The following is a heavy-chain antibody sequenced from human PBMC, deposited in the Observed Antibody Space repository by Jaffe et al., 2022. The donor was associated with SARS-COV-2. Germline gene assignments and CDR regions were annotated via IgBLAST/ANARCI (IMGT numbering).Heavy chain of an antibody. CDR2: IYHSGST. CDR1: GYSISSGYY. Sequence: QVQLQESGPGLVKPSETLSLTCTVSGYSISSGYYWGWIRQPPGKGLEWIGSIYHSGSTYYNPSLKSRVTISVDTSKNQFSLKLSSVTAADTAVYYCARGYGDYSSWGQGTLVTVSS. V-gene: IGHV4-38-2*02. CDR3: ARGYGDYSS. D-gene: IGHD4-17*01. J-gene: IGHJ4*02.